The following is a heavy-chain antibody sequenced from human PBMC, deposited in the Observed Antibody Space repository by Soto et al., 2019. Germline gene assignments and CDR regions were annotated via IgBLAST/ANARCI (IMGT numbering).Heavy chain of an antibody. J-gene: IGHJ6*03. Sequence: PGGSLRLSCAASGFTFSSYSMNWVRQAPGKGLEWVSSISSSSSYIYYADSVKGRFTISRDNAKNSLYLQMNSLRAEDTAVYYCAREEGIYDTPYYYYMDVWGKGTTVTVSS. CDR3: AREEGIYDTPYYYYMDV. CDR2: ISSSSSYI. D-gene: IGHD3-9*01. V-gene: IGHV3-21*01. CDR1: GFTFSSYS.